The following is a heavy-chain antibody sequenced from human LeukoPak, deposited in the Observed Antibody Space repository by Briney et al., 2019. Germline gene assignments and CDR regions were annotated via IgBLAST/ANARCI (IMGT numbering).Heavy chain of an antibody. CDR3: AKAYYYHDSAYYFDY. CDR2: INWNGGST. CDR1: GFTFDDYG. Sequence: GGSLRLSCAASGFTFDDYGLSWVRQAPGKGLEWVSGINWNGGSTGYADSVKGRFTISRDNAKKSLYLQMNSLRAEDMALYYCAKAYYYHDSAYYFDYWGQGTLVTVSS. J-gene: IGHJ4*02. V-gene: IGHV3-20*04. D-gene: IGHD3-22*01.